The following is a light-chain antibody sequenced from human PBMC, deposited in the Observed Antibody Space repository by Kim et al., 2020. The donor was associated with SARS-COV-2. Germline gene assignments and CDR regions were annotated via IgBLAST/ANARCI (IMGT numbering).Light chain of an antibody. CDR2: GAS. CDR3: QQYGTSTGYT. CDR1: QSVSSSY. V-gene: IGKV3-20*01. J-gene: IGKJ2*01. Sequence: EIVLTQSPGTLSLSAGERATLSCRASQSVSSSYLAWYQQKPGQAPRLLIYGASSRATGIPDRFSGSGSGTDFTLTISRLEPEDFAVYYCQQYGTSTGYTFGQGTKLEI.